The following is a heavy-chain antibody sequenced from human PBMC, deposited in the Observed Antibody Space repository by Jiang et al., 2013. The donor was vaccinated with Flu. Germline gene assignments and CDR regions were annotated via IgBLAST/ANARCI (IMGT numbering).Heavy chain of an antibody. D-gene: IGHD5-12*01. V-gene: IGHV4-38-2*01. CDR1: GYSISNGFY. CDR3: ARVAGEGFHMDV. J-gene: IGHJ6*04. CDR2: IHYSGTT. Sequence: TCAVSGYSISNGFYWGWIRQAPGMGLEWIGRIHYSGTTYYNPSLKSRVSISVDTSKNQFSLKLTSVTAADTAVYYCARVAGEGFHMDVWGKGTAVTVSP.